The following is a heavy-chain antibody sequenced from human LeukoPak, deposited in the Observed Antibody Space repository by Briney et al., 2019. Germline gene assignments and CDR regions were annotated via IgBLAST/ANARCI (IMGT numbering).Heavy chain of an antibody. J-gene: IGHJ4*02. CDR1: GFTFSSYW. CDR3: ARIHGGYYPLYYFDY. V-gene: IGHV3-7*01. D-gene: IGHD3-22*01. CDR2: IKQDGSEK. Sequence: GGSLRLSCAASGFTFSSYWMSWVRQAPGKGLEWVANIKQDGSEKYYVDSVKGRFTISRDNAKNSLYLQMNSLRAEDTAVYYCARIHGGYYPLYYFDYWGQGTLVTVSS.